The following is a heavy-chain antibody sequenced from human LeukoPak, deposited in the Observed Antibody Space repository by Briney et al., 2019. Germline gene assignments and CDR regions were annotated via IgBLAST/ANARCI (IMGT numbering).Heavy chain of an antibody. V-gene: IGHV3-7*01. CDR2: IKREGSER. D-gene: IGHD3-3*01. J-gene: IGHJ4*02. CDR3: ARDKEAAVDFWSGYYPL. Sequence: GRSLRLSCAASGFIFSSYWMGWVRQAPGKGLEWVANIKREGSERYYEDSVKGGFTISRDNAQKSLYMPMNSVRDEDTAVYYCARDKEAAVDFWSGYYPLWGQGTLVTVSS. CDR1: GFIFSSYW.